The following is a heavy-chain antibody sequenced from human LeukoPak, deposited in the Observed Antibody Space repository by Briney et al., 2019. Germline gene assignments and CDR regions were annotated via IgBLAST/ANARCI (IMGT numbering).Heavy chain of an antibody. V-gene: IGHV4-34*01. CDR1: GGSLSGYY. CDR2: INHSGST. CDR3: ARGDCSGGSCYGHTWFDP. J-gene: IGHJ5*02. Sequence: SETLSLTCGVYGGSLSGYYWTWIRQPPGKGLEWIGEINHSGSTNYNPSLKSRVTISVDASKNQFSLRLSFVTAADTAVYYCARGDCSGGSCYGHTWFDPWGQGTLVTVSS. D-gene: IGHD2-15*01.